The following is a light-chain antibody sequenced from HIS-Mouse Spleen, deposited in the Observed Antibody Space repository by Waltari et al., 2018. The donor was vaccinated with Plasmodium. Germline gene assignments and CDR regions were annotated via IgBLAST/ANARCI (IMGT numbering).Light chain of an antibody. Sequence: EIVMTQSPATLSVSPGERATLSCSASQSFSSNLAGYQQKPAQAPRLLNDGASTRATGIPARFSGSGSGTEFTLTISSLQSEDFAVYYCQQYNNWSFTFGPGTKVDIK. CDR2: GAS. CDR1: QSFSSN. V-gene: IGKV3-15*01. CDR3: QQYNNWSFT. J-gene: IGKJ3*01.